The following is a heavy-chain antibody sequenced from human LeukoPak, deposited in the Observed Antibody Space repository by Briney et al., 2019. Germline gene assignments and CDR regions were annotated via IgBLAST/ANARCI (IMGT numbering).Heavy chain of an antibody. D-gene: IGHD7-27*01. CDR1: GFAFSSYP. Sequence: PGGSLRLSCVVSGFAFSSYPMSWVRQAPGKGLEWVSVISESGDVTHYADSMKGRFTISRDDSKNTLYLQMNSLRAEDTAVYYCAKDGGLWVSAHWGDSWGRGTLVTVSS. CDR2: ISESGDVT. V-gene: IGHV3-23*01. CDR3: AKDGGLWVSAHWGDS. J-gene: IGHJ4*02.